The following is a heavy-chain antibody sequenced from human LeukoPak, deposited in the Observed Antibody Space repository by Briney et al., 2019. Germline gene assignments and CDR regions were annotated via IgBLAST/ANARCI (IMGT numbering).Heavy chain of an antibody. J-gene: IGHJ6*02. Sequence: GASVKVSCKASGYTFTGYYMHWVRQAPGQGLEWMGWINPNSGGTNYAQKFQGRVTMTRDTSISTAYMELSRLRSDDTAVYYCARDWSIVVVPAAMASRHYYYYYGMDVWGQGTTVTVSS. CDR3: ARDWSIVVVPAAMASRHYYYYYGMDV. V-gene: IGHV1-2*02. CDR1: GYTFTGYY. CDR2: INPNSGGT. D-gene: IGHD2-2*01.